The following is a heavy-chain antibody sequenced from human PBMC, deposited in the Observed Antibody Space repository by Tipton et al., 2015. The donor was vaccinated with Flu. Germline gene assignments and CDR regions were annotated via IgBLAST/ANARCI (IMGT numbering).Heavy chain of an antibody. Sequence: SLRLSCTASGFSFSDYSMHWVRQAPGKGLEWVSYISSSSSTIYYADSVKGRFTISRDNAKNSLYLQMNSLRAEDTAVYYCARDGGVGAINYFDYWGQGTLVTVSS. CDR3: ARDGGVGAINYFDY. D-gene: IGHD1-26*01. CDR1: GFSFSDYS. J-gene: IGHJ4*02. CDR2: ISSSSSTI. V-gene: IGHV3-48*04.